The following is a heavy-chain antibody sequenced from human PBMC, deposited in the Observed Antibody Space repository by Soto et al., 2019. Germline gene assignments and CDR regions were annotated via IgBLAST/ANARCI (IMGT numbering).Heavy chain of an antibody. V-gene: IGHV3-23*01. Sequence: GGSLRLSCAASGFTFSSYAMSWVRQAPGKGLEWVSAISGSGGSTYYADSVKGRFTISRDNSKNTLYLQMNSLRAEDTAVYYCDPDGRSGYYLSDGMDVWGQXPTVTV. CDR2: ISGSGGST. CDR1: GFTFSSYA. J-gene: IGHJ6*02. D-gene: IGHD3-3*01. CDR3: DPDGRSGYYLSDGMDV.